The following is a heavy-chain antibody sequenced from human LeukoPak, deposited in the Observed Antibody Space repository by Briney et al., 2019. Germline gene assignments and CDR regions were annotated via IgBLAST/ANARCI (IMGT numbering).Heavy chain of an antibody. CDR2: INTDVTSA. CDR1: GFTFSSYW. J-gene: IGHJ4*02. D-gene: IGHD4-11*01. CDR3: ARARYSNGYYFDY. Sequence: GGSLRLSCAASGFTFSSYWMHWVRQAPGKGLVWVSHINTDVTSANYADSVKGRFTISRDNAKNTLYLQMNSLRAEDTAVYYCARARYSNGYYFDYWGQGTPVTVSS. V-gene: IGHV3-74*01.